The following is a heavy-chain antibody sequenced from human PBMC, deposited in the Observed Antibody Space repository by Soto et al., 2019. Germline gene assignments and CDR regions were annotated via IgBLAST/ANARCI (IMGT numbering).Heavy chain of an antibody. CDR1: GFTFTSYA. J-gene: IGHJ4*01. CDR2: ISGTGSST. CDR3: AKPLQSKLTLFDF. D-gene: IGHD3-9*01. V-gene: IGHV3-23*01. Sequence: GVSLRLSCAASGFTFTSYAMSWVRQAPGKGLEWVSHISGTGSSTYYADSVKGRFTISRDSSRNTLYLQMSSLTVDDPAVSFCAKPLQSKLTLFDFCGLGSQVTIS.